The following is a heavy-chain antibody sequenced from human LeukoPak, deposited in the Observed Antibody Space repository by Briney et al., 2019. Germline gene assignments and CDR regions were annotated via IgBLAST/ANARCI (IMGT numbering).Heavy chain of an antibody. J-gene: IGHJ3*01. CDR2: ISGSGGST. D-gene: IGHD6-13*01. CDR3: ARAIRAPGTPENAFDL. CDR1: GFTFSSYA. V-gene: IGHV3-23*01. Sequence: QSGGSLRLSCAASGFTFSSYAMSWVRQAPEKGLEWVSAISGSGGSTYYADSVKGRFTIPRDNSQSTLYLYMNSLSTEDTALYYCARAIRAPGTPENAFDLWGQGTMVTASS.